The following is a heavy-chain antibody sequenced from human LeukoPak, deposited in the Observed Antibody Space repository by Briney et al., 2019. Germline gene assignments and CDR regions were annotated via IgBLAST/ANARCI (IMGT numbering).Heavy chain of an antibody. CDR1: GGSMNTINNYY. CDR2: MSYNGGT. CDR3: AGRDGYNSHYYYGMDV. Sequence: EPSETLSLTCTVSGGSMNTINNYYWSWIRQPPGEGLEWIGFMSYNGGTNYNPSLKSRVTISVDRSRNQFSLKLTSVTAADTAVYYCAGRDGYNSHYYYGMDVWGQGTTVTVSS. D-gene: IGHD5-24*01. J-gene: IGHJ6*02. V-gene: IGHV4-61*01.